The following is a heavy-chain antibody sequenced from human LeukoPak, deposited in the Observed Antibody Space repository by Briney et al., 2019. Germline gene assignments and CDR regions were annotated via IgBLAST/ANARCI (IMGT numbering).Heavy chain of an antibody. V-gene: IGHV3-49*03. CDR2: IRSKAYGGTT. CDR3: TRYSSGWIHDY. CDR1: GFTFGDYA. J-gene: IGHJ4*02. Sequence: GGSLRLSCTASGFTFGDYAMSWFRQAPGKGLEWVGFIRSKAYGGTTEYAASVKGRFTISRDDSKSIAYLQMNSLKTEDTAVYYCTRYSSGWIHDYWGQGTLVTVFS. D-gene: IGHD6-19*01.